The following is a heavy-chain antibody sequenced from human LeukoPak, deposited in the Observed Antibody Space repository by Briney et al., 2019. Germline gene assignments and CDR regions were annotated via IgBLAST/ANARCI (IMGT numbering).Heavy chain of an antibody. J-gene: IGHJ3*02. Sequence: ASVKVSCKASGYTFTGNYMYWVRQAPGQGLQWMGWINPNSGGTNYAQKFQGRVTMTRDTSISTAYMELSRLRSDDTAVYYCARVLSGYPTAFDIWGQGTMVTVSS. CDR1: GYTFTGNY. V-gene: IGHV1-2*02. D-gene: IGHD3-22*01. CDR2: INPNSGGT. CDR3: ARVLSGYPTAFDI.